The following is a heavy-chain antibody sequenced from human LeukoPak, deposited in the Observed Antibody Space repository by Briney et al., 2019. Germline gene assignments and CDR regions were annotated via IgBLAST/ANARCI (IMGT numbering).Heavy chain of an antibody. CDR3: ARDQWGYYDSSGNGY. Sequence: GASVKVSCKASGYTFTSYGISWVRQSPGQGLEWMGWIIAYNGNTNYAQKLQGRVTMSTGTSTSRAYMELRSLRSDDAAVYYCARDQWGYYDSSGNGYWGQGTLVTVSS. CDR2: IIAYNGNT. D-gene: IGHD3-22*01. CDR1: GYTFTSYG. J-gene: IGHJ4*02. V-gene: IGHV1-18*01.